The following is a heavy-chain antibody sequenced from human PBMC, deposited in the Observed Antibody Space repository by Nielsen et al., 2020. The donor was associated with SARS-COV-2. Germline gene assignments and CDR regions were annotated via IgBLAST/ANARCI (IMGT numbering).Heavy chain of an antibody. D-gene: IGHD3-22*01. Sequence: GGSLRLSCAASGFTFSSDGMHWVRQAPGKGLEWVAVIWYDGSNKYYADSVKGRFTISRDNSKNTLYLQMNSLRAEDTAVYYCARAENYYDSSGYYSGQEYWGQGTLVTVSS. J-gene: IGHJ4*02. V-gene: IGHV3-33*01. CDR2: IWYDGSNK. CDR3: ARAENYYDSSGYYSGQEY. CDR1: GFTFSSDG.